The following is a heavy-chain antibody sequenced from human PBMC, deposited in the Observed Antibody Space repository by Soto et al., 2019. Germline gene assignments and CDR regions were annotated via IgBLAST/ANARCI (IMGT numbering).Heavy chain of an antibody. CDR2: ISAYNGNT. CDR1: GYTFTSYG. Sequence: GASVKVSCKASGYTFTSYGISWVRQAPGQGLEWMGWISAYNGNTNYAQKLQGRVTMTTDTSTSTAYMELRSLRSDDTAVYYCARAAPYYDILTGSIGYYFDYWGQGTLVTVSS. J-gene: IGHJ4*02. V-gene: IGHV1-18*01. D-gene: IGHD3-9*01. CDR3: ARAAPYYDILTGSIGYYFDY.